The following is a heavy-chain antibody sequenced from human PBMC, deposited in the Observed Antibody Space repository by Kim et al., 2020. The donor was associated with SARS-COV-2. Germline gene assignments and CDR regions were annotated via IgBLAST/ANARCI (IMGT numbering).Heavy chain of an antibody. CDR3: ARFVAVAATPPYFDY. J-gene: IGHJ4*01. CDR1: GGSISSGGYY. Sequence: SETLSLTCTVSGGSISSGGYYWSWIRQHPGKGLEWIGYISDSGSTYNNPSLKSRLTVSADPSENQFSLKLSSVTAADTAVYYCARFVAVAATPPYFDYWG. V-gene: IGHV4-31*03. CDR2: ISDSGST. D-gene: IGHD2-15*01.